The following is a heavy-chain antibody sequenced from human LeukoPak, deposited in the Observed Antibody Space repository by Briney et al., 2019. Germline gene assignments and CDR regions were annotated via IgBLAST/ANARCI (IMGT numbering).Heavy chain of an antibody. V-gene: IGHV3-7*01. CDR2: IKQDGSEK. CDR3: ARVAGDSSGYYTGGDYYYYMDV. J-gene: IGHJ6*03. Sequence: PGGSLRLSCAASGFTFSSYWMSWVRQAPGKGLEWVANIKQDGSEKYYVDSVKGRFTISRDNAKNSLYLQMNSLRAEDTAVYYCARVAGDSSGYYTGGDYYYYMDVWGKGTTVTVSS. D-gene: IGHD3-22*01. CDR1: GFTFSSYW.